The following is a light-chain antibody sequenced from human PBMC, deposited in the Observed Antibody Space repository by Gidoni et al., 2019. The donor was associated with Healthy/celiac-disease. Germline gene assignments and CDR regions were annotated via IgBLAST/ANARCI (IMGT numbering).Light chain of an antibody. V-gene: IGKV3-20*01. CDR2: GAS. J-gene: IGKJ1*01. Sequence: IVLTQSPGTLSLSPGERATLSCRASQSVSSSYLAWYQQKPGQAHRLLIYGASSRATGIPDRFSGSGSGTDFTLTISRLEPEGFAVYYCQQYRTFGQGTKVEIK. CDR1: QSVSSSY. CDR3: QQYRT.